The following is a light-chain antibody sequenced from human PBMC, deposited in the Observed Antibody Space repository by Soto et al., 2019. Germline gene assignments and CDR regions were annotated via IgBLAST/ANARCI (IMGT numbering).Light chain of an antibody. CDR2: DAS. Sequence: DILMTQSPSTLSASVGDRVTITCRASQSISSWLAWYQQKSGKAPHLLIYDASTLESGVPSRFSGSGSGTEFSLTICSLQPDDFATYYCQEYESHLRTFGPGTKVEI. CDR3: QEYESHLRT. CDR1: QSISSW. J-gene: IGKJ1*01. V-gene: IGKV1-5*01.